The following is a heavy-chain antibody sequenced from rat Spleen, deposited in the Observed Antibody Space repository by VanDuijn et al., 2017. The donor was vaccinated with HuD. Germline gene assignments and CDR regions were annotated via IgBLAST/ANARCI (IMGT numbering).Heavy chain of an antibody. CDR3: ARPHSSHYVMDA. V-gene: IGHV5-22*01. J-gene: IGHJ4*01. Sequence: EVQLVESGEGLVQPGRSMNLSCAASGFTFSNFYMAWVRQAPKKGLEWVASISYEGSSTYYGDSVKGRFTISRHNAKSTLYLQRNSLRSEDTATYYCARPHSSHYVMDAWGQGASVTVSS. CDR2: ISYEGSST. D-gene: IGHD1-8*01. CDR1: GFTFSNFY.